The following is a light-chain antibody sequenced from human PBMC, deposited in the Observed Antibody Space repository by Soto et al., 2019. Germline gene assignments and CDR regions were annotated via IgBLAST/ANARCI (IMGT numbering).Light chain of an antibody. CDR3: QQYHNWPPLT. J-gene: IGKJ4*01. CDR1: QSVSSN. Sequence: EIVMTQSPATLSVSPGERATLSCRASQSVSSNLAWDQQKPGQAPRLLIYCASTRATGVPARFSGSGSGTEFTLTISSRQSEDFAVYYCQQYHNWPPLTFGGGTKVEIK. V-gene: IGKV3-15*01. CDR2: CAS.